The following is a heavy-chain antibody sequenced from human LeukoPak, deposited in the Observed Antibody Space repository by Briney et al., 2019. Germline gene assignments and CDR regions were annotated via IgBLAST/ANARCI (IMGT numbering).Heavy chain of an antibody. CDR3: ARATPTGYSSLLFDP. J-gene: IGHJ5*02. CDR2: INPNSGGT. V-gene: IGHV1-2*04. CDR1: GYTFTGYY. D-gene: IGHD6-13*01. Sequence: ASVKVSCKASGYTFTGYYMHWVRQAPGQGLEWMGWINPNSGGTNYAQKFQGWVTMTRDTSISTAYMELSRLRSDDTAVYYCARATPTGYSSLLFDPWGQGTLVTVSS.